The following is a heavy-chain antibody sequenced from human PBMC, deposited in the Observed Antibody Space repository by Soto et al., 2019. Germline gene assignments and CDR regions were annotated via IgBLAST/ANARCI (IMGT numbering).Heavy chain of an antibody. Sequence: PGGSLRLSCAASGLTFSSYAIHWVRQAPGKGLEWVAFISYDGTIKYYADSVKGRFTISRDNSKNTLYLQMNSLRGEDTAVYYCARDLSRSYARDYWGQGTLVTVSS. CDR3: ARDLSRSYARDY. V-gene: IGHV3-30-3*01. D-gene: IGHD1-26*01. CDR2: ISYDGTIK. CDR1: GLTFSSYA. J-gene: IGHJ4*02.